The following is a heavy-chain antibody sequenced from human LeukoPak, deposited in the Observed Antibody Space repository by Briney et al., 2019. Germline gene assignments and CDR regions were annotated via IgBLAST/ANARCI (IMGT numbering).Heavy chain of an antibody. CDR1: GYTFTGYY. CDR3: ARGSVTYYDFWSGYYPAYY. J-gene: IGHJ4*02. D-gene: IGHD3-3*01. V-gene: IGHV1-69*06. Sequence: SVKVSCKASGYTFTGYYMHWVRQAPGQGLEWMGGIIPIFGTANYAQKFQGRVTITADKSTSTAYMELRSLRSDDTAVYYCARGSVTYYDFWSGYYPAYYWGQGTLVTVSS. CDR2: IIPIFGTA.